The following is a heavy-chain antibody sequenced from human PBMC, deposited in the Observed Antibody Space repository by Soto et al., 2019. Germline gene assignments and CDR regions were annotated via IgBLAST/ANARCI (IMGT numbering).Heavy chain of an antibody. J-gene: IGHJ6*03. CDR1: GYTFTSYY. CDR3: ARGGAYYYGSGSYSYMDV. V-gene: IGHV1-46*03. Sequence: ASVKVSCKASGYTFTSYYMHWVRQAPGQGLEWMGIINPSGGSTSYAQKFQGRVTMTRDTSTSTVYMEQSSLRSEDTAVFYFARGGAYYYGSGSYSYMDVWGKGTTVTVSS. D-gene: IGHD3-10*01. CDR2: INPSGGST.